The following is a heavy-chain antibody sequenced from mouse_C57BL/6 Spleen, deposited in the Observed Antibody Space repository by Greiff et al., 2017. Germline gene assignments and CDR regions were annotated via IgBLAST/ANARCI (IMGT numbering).Heavy chain of an antibody. CDR3: ARYYYDDGGAMDY. Sequence: QVQLQQPGAELVKPGASVKLSCKASGYTFTSYWMHWVKQRPGQGLEWIGMIHPNSGSTNYNEKFKSKATLTVDKSSSTAYMQLSSLTSEDSAVYYGARYYYDDGGAMDYWGQGTSVTVSS. D-gene: IGHD2-4*01. CDR1: GYTFTSYW. V-gene: IGHV1-64*01. J-gene: IGHJ4*01. CDR2: IHPNSGST.